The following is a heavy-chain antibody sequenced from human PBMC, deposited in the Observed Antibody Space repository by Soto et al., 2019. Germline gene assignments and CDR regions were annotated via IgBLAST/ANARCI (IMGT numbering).Heavy chain of an antibody. V-gene: IGHV1-69*13. J-gene: IGHJ6*02. CDR2: IIPVFRSA. CDR1: GGTFNKFA. D-gene: IGHD2-21*02. Sequence: VASVKVSCKASGGTFNKFAFSWVRQAPGQGFEWMGGIIPVFRSANYAQRFRGRITITADEYTSTVYLYLNDLRSDDTAVYYCARRYCASDNCPLFYYFVDLWGLGTPVTVSS. CDR3: ARRYCASDNCPLFYYFVDL.